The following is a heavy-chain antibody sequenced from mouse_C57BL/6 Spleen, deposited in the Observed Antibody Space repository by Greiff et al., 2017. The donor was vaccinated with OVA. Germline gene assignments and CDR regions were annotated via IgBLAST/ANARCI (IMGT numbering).Heavy chain of an antibody. CDR2: ISYSGST. J-gene: IGHJ1*03. CDR3: ARGDYDGYFDV. Sequence: EVKVVESGPGMVKPSQSLSLTCTVTGYSITSGYDWHWIRHFPGNKLEWMGYISYSGSTNYNPSLKSRISITHDTSKNHFFLKLNSVTTEYTATYYCARGDYDGYFDVWGTGTTVTVSS. V-gene: IGHV3-1*01. CDR1: GYSITSGYD. D-gene: IGHD2-4*01.